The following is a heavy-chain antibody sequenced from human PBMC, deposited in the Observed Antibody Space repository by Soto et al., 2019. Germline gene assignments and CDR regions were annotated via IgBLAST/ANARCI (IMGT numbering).Heavy chain of an antibody. D-gene: IGHD6-13*01. V-gene: IGHV4-4*02. CDR2: IYHSGSN. CDR3: AAGEASSRNPAPYYLDF. J-gene: IGHJ4*02. Sequence: SETLSLTCAVSGGPISSSNWRSGVRQPPGKGQEWMGEIYHSGSNNYNPSLKSRVTISVDKSKYQFSLKLLSVTTADTAVYFCAAGEASSRNPAPYYLDFWGQGTLVTVSS. CDR1: GGPISSSNW.